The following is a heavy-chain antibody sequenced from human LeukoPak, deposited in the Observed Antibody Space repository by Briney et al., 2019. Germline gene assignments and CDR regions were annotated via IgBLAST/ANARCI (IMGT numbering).Heavy chain of an antibody. J-gene: IGHJ4*02. CDR2: IYYGGGS. CDR1: GGSISSYY. D-gene: IGHD3-10*01. Sequence: SETLSLTCTVSGGSISSYYWSWIRQPPGKGLEWIGYIYYGGGSNYNPSLKSRVTISLDTSKNQFSLKLNSVTAADTAVYFCATGGLWFGDWGQGTLVTVSS. V-gene: IGHV4-59*01. CDR3: ATGGLWFGD.